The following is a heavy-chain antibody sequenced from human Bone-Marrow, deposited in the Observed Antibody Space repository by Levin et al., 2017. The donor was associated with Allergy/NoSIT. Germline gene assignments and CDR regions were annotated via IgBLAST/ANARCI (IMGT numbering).Heavy chain of an antibody. CDR2: ITGSGDTT. CDR1: GFTFSNFA. V-gene: IGHV3-23*01. D-gene: IGHD2-15*01. CDR3: ALDGRGGY. J-gene: IGHJ4*02. Sequence: LSLTCAASGFTFSNFAMSWVRQAPGKGLEWVSGITGSGDTTHYADSVRGRLSISRDNSKNTLYLQMHSLRVEDTAVYYCALDGRGGYWGQGTPVTVSS.